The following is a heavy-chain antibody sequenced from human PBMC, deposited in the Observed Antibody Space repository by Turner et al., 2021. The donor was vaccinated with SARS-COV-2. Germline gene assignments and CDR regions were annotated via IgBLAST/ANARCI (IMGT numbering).Heavy chain of an antibody. J-gene: IGHJ5*02. Sequence: QVQLQQWGAGLLKPSETLSLTCGVYGGSFSGYYWSWIRQPPGKGLEWIGEIYQSGSTNYNPSLKSRVTISVDTSKNQFSLKLSSVTAADTAVYYCARSWGGILTGYSFDPWGQGTLVTVSS. CDR2: IYQSGST. V-gene: IGHV4-34*01. D-gene: IGHD3-9*01. CDR3: ARSWGGILTGYSFDP. CDR1: GGSFSGYY.